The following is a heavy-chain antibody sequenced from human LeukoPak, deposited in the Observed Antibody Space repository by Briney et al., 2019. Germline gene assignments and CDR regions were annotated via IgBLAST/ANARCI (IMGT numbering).Heavy chain of an antibody. V-gene: IGHV1-2*02. CDR1: GYTFTGYY. D-gene: IGHD6-19*01. J-gene: IGHJ2*01. CDR3: ARDRAGIAVAVTYWYFDL. Sequence: ASVKVSCKASGYTFTGYYMHWVRQAPGQGLEWMGWINPNSGGTNYAQKFQGRVTMTRDTSISTAYMELSRLRSDATAVYYCARDRAGIAVAVTYWYFDLWGRGTLVTVSS. CDR2: INPNSGGT.